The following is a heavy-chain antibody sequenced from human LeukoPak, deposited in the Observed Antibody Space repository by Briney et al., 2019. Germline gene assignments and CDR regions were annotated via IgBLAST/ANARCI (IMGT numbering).Heavy chain of an antibody. J-gene: IGHJ4*01. CDR3: AKGIYSSGWSYFDY. CDR1: GFTFSSYA. V-gene: IGHV3-23*01. D-gene: IGHD6-19*01. Sequence: GGSLRLSCAASGFTFSSYAMSWVRQAPGKGLEWVSSISASGGSTYYADSVKGRFTVSRDNSKNTLYLQMNSLRAEDTAVYYCAKGIYSSGWSYFDYWGHGTLVTVSS. CDR2: ISASGGST.